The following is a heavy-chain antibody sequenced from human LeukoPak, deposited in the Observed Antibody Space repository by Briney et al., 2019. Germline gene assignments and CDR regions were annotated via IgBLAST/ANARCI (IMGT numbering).Heavy chain of an antibody. V-gene: IGHV3-48*03. Sequence: GGSLRLSCAASGFTFSSYEMNWVRQAPGKGLEWVSYISSSGSTIYYADSVKGRFTISRDNAKNSLYLQMNSLRADDTAVYYCARGDKMITWRRTYNCFDPWGQGTLVTVSS. CDR2: ISSSGSTI. CDR3: ARGDKMITWRRTYNCFDP. CDR1: GFTFSSYE. D-gene: IGHD3-16*01. J-gene: IGHJ5*02.